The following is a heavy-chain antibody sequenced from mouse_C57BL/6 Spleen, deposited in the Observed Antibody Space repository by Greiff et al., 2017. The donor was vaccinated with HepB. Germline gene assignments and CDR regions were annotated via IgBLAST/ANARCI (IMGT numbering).Heavy chain of an antibody. V-gene: IGHV1-54*01. J-gene: IGHJ2*01. CDR1: GYAFTNYL. CDR3: ARGAYGSSLDY. Sequence: QVQLQQSGAELVRPGTSVKVSCKASGYAFTNYLIEWVKQRPGQGLEWIGVINPGSGGTNYNEKFKGKATLTADKSSSTAYMQLSSLTSEDSAVYFCARGAYGSSLDYWGQGTTLTVSS. D-gene: IGHD1-1*01. CDR2: INPGSGGT.